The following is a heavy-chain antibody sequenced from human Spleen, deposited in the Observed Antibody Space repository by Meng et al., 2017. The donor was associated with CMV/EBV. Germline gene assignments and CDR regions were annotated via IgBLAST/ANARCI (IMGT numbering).Heavy chain of an antibody. V-gene: IGHV4-34*01. J-gene: IGHJ4*02. CDR1: GGSFSGYY. CDR3: ARAAGSGWLFDY. CDR2: INHSGST. D-gene: IGHD6-19*01. Sequence: QVQLQQWGAGLLKPSETLSPTCAVYGGSFSGYYWSWIRQPPGKGLEWIGEINHSGSTNYNPSLKSRVTISVDTSKNQFSLKLSSVTAADTAVYYCARAAGSGWLFDYWGQGTLVTVSS.